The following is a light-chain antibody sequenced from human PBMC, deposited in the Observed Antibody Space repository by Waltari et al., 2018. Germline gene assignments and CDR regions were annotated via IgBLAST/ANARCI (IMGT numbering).Light chain of an antibody. CDR2: GTS. Sequence: EIVLTQSPGSLSSSPGERVTLSCRASQSVSRALAWYQQKPGQAPRLLIFGTSNRATGIPDRFSGSGSETDFSLTISRLEPEDFAVYYCQHYVRLPVTFGRGTKVEIK. CDR1: QSVSRA. J-gene: IGKJ1*01. V-gene: IGKV3-20*01. CDR3: QHYVRLPVT.